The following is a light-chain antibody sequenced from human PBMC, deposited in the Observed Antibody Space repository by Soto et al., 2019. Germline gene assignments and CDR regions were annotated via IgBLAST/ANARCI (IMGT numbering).Light chain of an antibody. CDR2: EVT. Sequence: QSVLTQPASVSGSPGQSITISCTVTSSDVGDYNYVSWYQNHPGKAPKLMIYEVTNRPSGVSNRFSGSKSGNTASLTISGLQAEDEADYYCSSITSTSTYVFGAGTKLTVL. V-gene: IGLV2-14*01. CDR3: SSITSTSTYV. CDR1: SSDVGDYNY. J-gene: IGLJ1*01.